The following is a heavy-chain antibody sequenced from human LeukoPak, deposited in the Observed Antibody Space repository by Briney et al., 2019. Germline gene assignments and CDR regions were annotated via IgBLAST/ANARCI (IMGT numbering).Heavy chain of an antibody. J-gene: IGHJ4*02. V-gene: IGHV1-46*01. Sequence: ASVKVSCKASGYTFTSYYMHWVRQAPGQGLEWMGIINPSGGSTSYAQKFQGRVTMTRDTSISTAYMELSRLRSDDTAVYYCARESLLWFGELLTNEPLFDYWGQGTLVTVSS. CDR3: ARESLLWFGELLTNEPLFDY. D-gene: IGHD3-10*01. CDR1: GYTFTSYY. CDR2: INPSGGST.